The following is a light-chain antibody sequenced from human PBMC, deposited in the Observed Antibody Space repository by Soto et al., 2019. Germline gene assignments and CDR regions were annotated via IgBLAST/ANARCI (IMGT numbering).Light chain of an antibody. Sequence: DIQMTQSPPSLSASVGDRVTITCQASQDIGTYLNWYQHKPGKAPNLVIYDASNLETGVTSRFSGGGYGTDFTLTISSLRPEDIATSSCQHSNHLPLFGRGTNVDF. J-gene: IGKJ3*01. V-gene: IGKV1-33*01. CDR3: QHSNHLPL. CDR2: DAS. CDR1: QDIGTY.